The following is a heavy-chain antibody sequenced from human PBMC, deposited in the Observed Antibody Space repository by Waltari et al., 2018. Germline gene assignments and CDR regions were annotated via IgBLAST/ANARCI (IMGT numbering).Heavy chain of an antibody. CDR2: IRSSSRYT. CDR3: ARGSAGTRGY. Sequence: EVQLVESGGGLVKPGGSLRLSCAASGFTFSSYSMNWVRQAPGKGLEWVTSIRSSSRYTYYADSVKGRVTISRDNAKNSLYLQMNSLRAEDTAVYYCARGSAGTRGYWGQGTLVTVSS. V-gene: IGHV3-21*01. CDR1: GFTFSSYS. J-gene: IGHJ4*02. D-gene: IGHD1-26*01.